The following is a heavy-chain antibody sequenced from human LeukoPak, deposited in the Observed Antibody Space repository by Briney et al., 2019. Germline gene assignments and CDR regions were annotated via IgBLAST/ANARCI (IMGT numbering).Heavy chain of an antibody. Sequence: PSETLSLTCTVSGGSISSGSYYWSWIRQPAGKGLEWIGRIYTSGSTNYNPSLKSRVTISVDTSKNQFSLKLSSVTAADTAVYYCARDRYDFWSGYYLDYWGQGTLVTVSS. CDR2: IYTSGST. V-gene: IGHV4-61*02. CDR1: GGSISSGSYY. J-gene: IGHJ4*02. D-gene: IGHD3-3*01. CDR3: ARDRYDFWSGYYLDY.